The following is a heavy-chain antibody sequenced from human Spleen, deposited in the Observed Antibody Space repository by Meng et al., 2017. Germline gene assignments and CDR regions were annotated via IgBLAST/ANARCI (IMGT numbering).Heavy chain of an antibody. CDR1: GFTFDDYA. J-gene: IGHJ5*02. Sequence: SLKISCAASGFTFDDYAMHWVRQAPGKGLEWVSGISWNSGSIGYADSVKGRFTISGDNAKNSLYLQMNSLRAEDTALYYCAKDGGMGIAVAGTSTTWGQGTLVTVSS. CDR2: ISWNSGSI. CDR3: AKDGGMGIAVAGTSTT. D-gene: IGHD6-19*01. V-gene: IGHV3-9*01.